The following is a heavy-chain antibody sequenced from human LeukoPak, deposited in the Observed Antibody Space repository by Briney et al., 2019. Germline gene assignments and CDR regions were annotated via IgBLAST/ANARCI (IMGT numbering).Heavy chain of an antibody. J-gene: IGHJ4*02. CDR2: ISWNSGSI. CDR3: ARETNGDYADFYDY. CDR1: GYTFDDYA. D-gene: IGHD4-17*01. Sequence: GGSLRLSCAASGYTFDDYAMHWVRQAPGKGLEWVSGISWNSGSIGYADSVKGRFTISRDNAKNSLYLQMNSLRAEDTAVYYCARETNGDYADFYDYWGQGTLVTVSS. V-gene: IGHV3-9*01.